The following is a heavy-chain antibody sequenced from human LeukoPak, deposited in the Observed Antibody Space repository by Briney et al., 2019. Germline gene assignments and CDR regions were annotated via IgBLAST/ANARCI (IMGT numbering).Heavy chain of an antibody. CDR2: ISWNSGSI. D-gene: IGHD4-23*01. Sequence: GGSLRLSCAASGFTFDDYAMHWVRQAPGKGLEWVSGISWNSGSIGYADSVKGRFTISRDNAKNSLYLQMNSLRAEDTALYYCAKDYTTVITPGLNYWGQGTLVTVSS. V-gene: IGHV3-9*01. CDR1: GFTFDDYA. J-gene: IGHJ4*02. CDR3: AKDYTTVITPGLNY.